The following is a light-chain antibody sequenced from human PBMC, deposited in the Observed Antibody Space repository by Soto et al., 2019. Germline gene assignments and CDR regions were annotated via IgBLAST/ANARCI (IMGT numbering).Light chain of an antibody. J-gene: IGLJ2*01. CDR1: SSDVGGYNY. Sequence: QSALTQPAYVSGSPGQSITISCTGTSSDVGGYNYVSWYQQHPGKAPKLMIYEVSNRPSGVSNRFSGSKSGNTASLTISGLQAEDEGDYHCSSYTSSTTLVFGGGTKLTVL. CDR2: EVS. CDR3: SSYTSSTTLV. V-gene: IGLV2-14*01.